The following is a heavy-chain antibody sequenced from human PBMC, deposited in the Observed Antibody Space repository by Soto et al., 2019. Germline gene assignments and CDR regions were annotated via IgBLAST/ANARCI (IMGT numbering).Heavy chain of an antibody. CDR1: GGSISSGGYY. Sequence: QVQLQESGPGLVKPSQTLSLTCTVSGGSISSGGYYWSWIPQHPGKGLEWIGYIYNSGSTYYNPSLKSRVSISLYTSKNQFSLKVSSVTAADTAVYYCAKDRAGFTMGSGAFDIWGQGTMVTVSS. CDR2: IYNSGST. V-gene: IGHV4-31*03. CDR3: AKDRAGFTMGSGAFDI. J-gene: IGHJ3*02. D-gene: IGHD3-10*01.